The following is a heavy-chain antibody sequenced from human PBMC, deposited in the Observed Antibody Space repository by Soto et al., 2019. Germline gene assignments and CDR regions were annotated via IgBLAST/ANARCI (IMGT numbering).Heavy chain of an antibody. J-gene: IGHJ6*02. D-gene: IGHD1-7*01. CDR2: MNPNSGNT. V-gene: IGHV1-8*01. Sequence: ASVKVSCKASGYTFTSYDINWVRQATGQGLEWMGWMNPNSGNTGYAQKFQGRVTMTRNTSISTAYMELSSLRSEDTAVYYCATPRITGTLNHYYYGMDVWGQGTTVTVSS. CDR3: ATPRITGTLNHYYYGMDV. CDR1: GYTFTSYD.